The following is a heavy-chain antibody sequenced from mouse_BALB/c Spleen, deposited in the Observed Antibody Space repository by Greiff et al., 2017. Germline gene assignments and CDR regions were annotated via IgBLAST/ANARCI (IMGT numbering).Heavy chain of an antibody. CDR2: ISYSGST. CDR3: ANCYRDDRDAMDY. CDR1: GYSITSDYA. D-gene: IGHD2-14*01. Sequence: EVQLQESGPGLVKPSQSLSLSCTVTGYSITSDYAWYWIRQPPGNKLEWMGYISYSGSTSYNPSLKSRIAITRDTSKNQFFLQLHSVTTEDTATYYCANCYRDDRDAMDYWGQGTSVTVSS. V-gene: IGHV3-2*02. J-gene: IGHJ4*01.